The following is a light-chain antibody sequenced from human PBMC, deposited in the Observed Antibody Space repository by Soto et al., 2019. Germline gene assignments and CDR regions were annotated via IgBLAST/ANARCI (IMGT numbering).Light chain of an antibody. CDR3: SSYTSSSTWV. CDR2: EVS. Sequence: QSALTQPASVSGSRGQSITISCTGTSSDVGGYNYVSGYQQHPGKAPKLMIYEVSNRPSGVSNRFSGSKSGNTASLTISGLQAEDEADYYCSSYTSSSTWVFGGGTKLTVL. CDR1: SSDVGGYNY. J-gene: IGLJ3*02. V-gene: IGLV2-14*01.